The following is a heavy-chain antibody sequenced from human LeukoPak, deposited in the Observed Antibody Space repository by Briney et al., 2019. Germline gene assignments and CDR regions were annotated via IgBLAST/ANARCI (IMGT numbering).Heavy chain of an antibody. CDR2: VNPKKGGT. J-gene: IGHJ5*02. CDR3: ARLFLEWSQNHDP. CDR1: GYTFTDYY. Sequence: GASVKVSCKASGYTFTDYYIHWVRQAPGQGLEWMGWVNPKKGGTSYAQKFQGRVTMTRDTSLSTAYMELSRLRSDDTAAYYCARLFLEWSQNHDPWGQGTLVTVSS. V-gene: IGHV1-2*02. D-gene: IGHD3-3*01.